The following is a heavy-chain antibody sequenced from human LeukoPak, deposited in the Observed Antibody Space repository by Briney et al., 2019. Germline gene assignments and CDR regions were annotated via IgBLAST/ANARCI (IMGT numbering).Heavy chain of an antibody. CDR1: GHTFTGYY. J-gene: IGHJ4*02. D-gene: IGHD3-22*01. CDR3: ARPRGSGYYTHY. CDR2: INTNSGGT. V-gene: IGHV1-2*02. Sequence: APVKLSCKASGHTFTGYYMHWVRQAPGQGLEWMGWINTNSGGTNYAQKFQGRVTMTRDTSISTAYMELSRLRSDDTAVYYCARPRGSGYYTHYWGQGTLVTASS.